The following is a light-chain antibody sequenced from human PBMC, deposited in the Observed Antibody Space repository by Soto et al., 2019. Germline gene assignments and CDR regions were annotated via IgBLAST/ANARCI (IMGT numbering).Light chain of an antibody. CDR1: QSVLYSSNNKNY. J-gene: IGKJ3*01. CDR2: WAS. V-gene: IGKV4-1*01. CDR3: QQYYSPPFT. Sequence: DIVMTQSPDSLAVSLGERATINCKSSQSVLYSSNNKNYLAWYQQKPGQPPKLLIYWASTRESGVPDRFSGSGSGTDFTLTTSSLQSEDVAVYYCQQYYSPPFTFVPGTKVDIK.